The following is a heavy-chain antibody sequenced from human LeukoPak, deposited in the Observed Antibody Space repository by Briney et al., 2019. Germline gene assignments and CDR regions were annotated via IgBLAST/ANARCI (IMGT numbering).Heavy chain of an antibody. Sequence: GGSLRLSCAASGFTVSSNYMSWVRQAPGKGLEWVSVIYSGGSTYYADSVKGRFTISRDNYKNTLYLQMNSLRAEDTAVYYCARDGKGFGELVYGGQGTLVTVSS. V-gene: IGHV3-53*01. CDR2: IYSGGST. CDR3: ARDGKGFGELVY. D-gene: IGHD3-10*01. CDR1: GFTVSSNY. J-gene: IGHJ4*02.